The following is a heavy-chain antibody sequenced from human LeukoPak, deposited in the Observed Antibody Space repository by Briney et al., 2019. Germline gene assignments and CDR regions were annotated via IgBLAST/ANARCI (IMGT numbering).Heavy chain of an antibody. D-gene: IGHD5-24*01. J-gene: IGHJ3*01. CDR2: IRREANGGTP. CDR1: GFTFEDST. V-gene: IGHV3-49*03. CDR3: AHDSRESLMASVNAFDV. Sequence: HPGGSLRLSCTTSGFTFEDSTMTWFRQAPGKGLEWIGFIRREANGGTPEYAASLEGRFTISRDNYKSVAYLEMNSLKSEDTAVYFCAHDSRESLMASVNAFDVWGHGTMVTVSS.